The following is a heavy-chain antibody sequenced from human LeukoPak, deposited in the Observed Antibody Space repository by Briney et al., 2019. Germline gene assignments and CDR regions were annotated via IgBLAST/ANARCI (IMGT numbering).Heavy chain of an antibody. D-gene: IGHD2-15*01. J-gene: IGHJ3*02. CDR2: IYYSGST. V-gene: IGHV4-39*01. CDR3: ARHGGLYI. Sequence: SETLSLTRTVSGGSISSSSYYWGWIRQPPGKGLEWIGSIYYSGSTYYNPSLKSRVTISVDTSKNQFSLKLSSVTAADTAVYYCARHGGLYIWGQGTMVTVSS. CDR1: GGSISSSSYY.